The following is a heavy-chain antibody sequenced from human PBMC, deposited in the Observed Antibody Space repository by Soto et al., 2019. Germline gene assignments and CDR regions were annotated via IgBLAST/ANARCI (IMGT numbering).Heavy chain of an antibody. V-gene: IGHV3-30-3*01. D-gene: IGHD1-26*01. J-gene: IGHJ6*02. CDR1: GFTFSSYA. Sequence: QVQLVESGGGVVQPGRSLRLSCAASGFTFSSYAMHWVRQAPGKGLEWVAVISYDGSNKYYADSVKGRFTISRDNSKNTLYLQMNSLRAEDTAVYYCARGGTRLLLPDYYYGMDVWGQGTTVTVSS. CDR2: ISYDGSNK. CDR3: ARGGTRLLLPDYYYGMDV.